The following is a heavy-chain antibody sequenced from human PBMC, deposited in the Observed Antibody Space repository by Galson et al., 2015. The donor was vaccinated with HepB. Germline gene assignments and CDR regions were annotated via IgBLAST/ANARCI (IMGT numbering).Heavy chain of an antibody. Sequence: SLRLSCAAPGFNLKNYVMNWVRRAPGKGLEWVALSSENGRSTFYSDSVKGRFIISRDISKNTVYLQMNSLRAEDTARYHCAKVLPQNGWAAVDHWGQGTLVTVSS. CDR2: SSENGRST. CDR3: AKVLPQNGWAAVDH. D-gene: IGHD6-25*01. CDR1: GFNLKNYV. J-gene: IGHJ4*02. V-gene: IGHV3-23*01.